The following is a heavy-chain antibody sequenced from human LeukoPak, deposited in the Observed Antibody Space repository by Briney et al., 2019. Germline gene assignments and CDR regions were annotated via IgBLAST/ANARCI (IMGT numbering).Heavy chain of an antibody. V-gene: IGHV1-69*13. CDR2: IIPIFGTA. J-gene: IGHJ3*02. Sequence: SVKVSCKASGGSFSSYAISWVRQAPGQWLEWMGGIIPIFGTANYAQKFQGRVTITADESTSTAYLQWSSLKASDTAMYYCARPQYSGYSSGLDAFDIWGQGTMVTVSS. D-gene: IGHD6-19*01. CDR3: ARPQYSGYSSGLDAFDI. CDR1: GGSFSSYA.